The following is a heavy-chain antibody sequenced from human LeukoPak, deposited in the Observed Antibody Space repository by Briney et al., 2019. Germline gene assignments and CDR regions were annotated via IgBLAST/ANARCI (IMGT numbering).Heavy chain of an antibody. CDR1: GYSFTSYW. CDR3: ARGMIVVVPAAEVLDAFDI. Sequence: GESLKISCKGSGYSFTSYWIGWVRQMPGKGLEWMGIIYPSDSDTRYSPSFQGQVTISADKSISTAYLQWSSLKASDTAMYYCARGMIVVVPAAEVLDAFDIWGQGTMVTVSS. J-gene: IGHJ3*02. V-gene: IGHV5-51*01. CDR2: IYPSDSDT. D-gene: IGHD2-2*01.